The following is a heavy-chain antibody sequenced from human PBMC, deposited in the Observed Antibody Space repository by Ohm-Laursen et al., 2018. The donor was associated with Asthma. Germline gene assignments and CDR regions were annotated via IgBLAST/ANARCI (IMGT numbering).Heavy chain of an antibody. Sequence: SLRLSCAASGFTFSSYGMHWVRPAPGKGLEWVAVIWYDGSNKYYADSVKGRFTISRDNSKNTLYLQMNSLRAEDTAVYYCAREASLSSSWSVEYWGQGTLVTVSS. CDR2: IWYDGSNK. D-gene: IGHD6-13*01. CDR3: AREASLSSSWSVEY. J-gene: IGHJ4*02. V-gene: IGHV3-33*01. CDR1: GFTFSSYG.